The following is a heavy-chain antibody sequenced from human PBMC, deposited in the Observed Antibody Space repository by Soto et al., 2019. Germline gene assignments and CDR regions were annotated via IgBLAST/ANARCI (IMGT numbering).Heavy chain of an antibody. Sequence: SETLSLTCTVSGGSISSSSYYWGWIRQPPEKGLEWIGSIYYIGSTYYNPSLKSRVTISVDTSQNQFSLKLSSVTAADTAVYYCARVYYYGSGSPFVYYMDVWGKGTTVTVSS. V-gene: IGHV4-39*01. D-gene: IGHD3-10*01. J-gene: IGHJ6*03. CDR1: GGSISSSSYY. CDR2: IYYIGST. CDR3: ARVYYYGSGSPFVYYMDV.